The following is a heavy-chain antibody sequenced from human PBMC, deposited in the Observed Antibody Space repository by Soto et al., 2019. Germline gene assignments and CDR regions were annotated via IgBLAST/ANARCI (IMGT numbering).Heavy chain of an antibody. CDR2: SSTYNGNT. J-gene: IGHJ6*03. CDR3: VRDHHDFSSDYHYFHMDV. D-gene: IGHD3-3*01. V-gene: IGHV1-18*01. CDR1: GYTLSNYG. Sequence: QAQLVQSGAEMKKPGASVKVSCKASGYTLSNYGISWVRQAPGQGLEWMGWSSTYNGNTKYAKKFQGRVTMTTDTSTSTAYMELRSLRSDDTAVYYCVRDHHDFSSDYHYFHMDVLGKGTTGTVSS.